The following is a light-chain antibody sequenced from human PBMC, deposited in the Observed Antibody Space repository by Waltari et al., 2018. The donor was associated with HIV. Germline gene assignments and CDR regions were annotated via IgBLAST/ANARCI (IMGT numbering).Light chain of an antibody. V-gene: IGKV1-39*01. Sequence: DIQLTQSPSSLSASVGDRVTIACRASQTISTYLKWYQQKPGQAPKLLISATSSLQGGVPARFSGSASGTDFTLTIDSLQPEDYATYYCQQSYSSPLTFGPGTKVDIK. J-gene: IGKJ3*01. CDR2: ATS. CDR3: QQSYSSPLT. CDR1: QTISTY.